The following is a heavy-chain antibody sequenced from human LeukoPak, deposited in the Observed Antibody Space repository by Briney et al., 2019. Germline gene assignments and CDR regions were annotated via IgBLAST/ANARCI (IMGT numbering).Heavy chain of an antibody. J-gene: IGHJ4*02. V-gene: IGHV4-34*01. D-gene: IGHD3-10*01. Sequence: PSETLSLTCAVYGGSFSGYYWSWIRQPPGKGLEWIGEINHSGSTNYNPSLKSRVTISVDTSKNQFSLKLSSVTAADTAVYYCARDHPYYGSGSFRNRPFDYWGQGTLVTVSS. CDR1: GGSFSGYY. CDR3: ARDHPYYGSGSFRNRPFDY. CDR2: INHSGST.